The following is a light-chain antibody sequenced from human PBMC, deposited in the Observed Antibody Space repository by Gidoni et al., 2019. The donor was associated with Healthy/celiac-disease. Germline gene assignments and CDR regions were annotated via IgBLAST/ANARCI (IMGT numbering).Light chain of an antibody. CDR1: QSVSSN. CDR2: GAS. V-gene: IGKV3-15*01. CDR3: QQYNNWPPYT. Sequence: EIVMTPSPATLSVSPVKRATLSCRASQSVSSNLACYQQKPGQAPRPLIYGASTRATGIPARFSGSGSGTEFTLTISSLQSEDFAVYYCQQYNNWPPYTFGQGTKLEIK. J-gene: IGKJ2*01.